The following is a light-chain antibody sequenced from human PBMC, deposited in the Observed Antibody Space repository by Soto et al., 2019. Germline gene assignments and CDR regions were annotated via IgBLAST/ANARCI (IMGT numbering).Light chain of an antibody. J-gene: IGLJ1*01. CDR2: EVT. V-gene: IGLV2-14*01. CDR1: HSYGGAYNY. CDR3: STFTSRFTFV. Sequence: QSSLTQPVSVSWSPGQSIAISCTGSHSYGGAYNYVSWYQQHPGKAPKLMISEVTNRPSGVSDRFSGSKSGNTASLSISGLQAEDEPDYYSSTFTSRFTFVFGTGPKVTVL.